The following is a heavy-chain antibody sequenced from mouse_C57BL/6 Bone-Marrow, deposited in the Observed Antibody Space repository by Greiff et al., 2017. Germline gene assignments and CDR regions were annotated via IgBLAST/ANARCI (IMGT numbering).Heavy chain of an antibody. CDR3: ARSKNWDSWFAY. V-gene: IGHV1-54*01. CDR2: INPGSGGT. CDR1: GYAFTNYL. J-gene: IGHJ3*01. D-gene: IGHD4-1*01. Sequence: VQLQQSGAELVRPGTSVKVSCKASGYAFTNYLIEGVKQRPGQGLEWIGVINPGSGGTNYNEKFKGKATLTADKSSRTAYMQLSSLTSEDSAVYFCARSKNWDSWFAYWGQGTLVTVSA.